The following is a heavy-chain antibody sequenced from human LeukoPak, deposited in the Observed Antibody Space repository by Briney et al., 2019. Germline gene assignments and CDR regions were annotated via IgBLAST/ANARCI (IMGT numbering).Heavy chain of an antibody. V-gene: IGHV3-21*01. D-gene: IGHD1-26*01. CDR1: GFTFSSYS. CDR2: ISSSSSYI. J-gene: IGHJ5*02. Sequence: GGSLRLSCTASGFTFSSYSMNWVRQAPGKGLEWISSISSSSSYIYYADSVKGRFTISRDNAKNSLYLQMNSLRADDTAVYYCGRIANYSGCYSSWSQGTLVTVSS. CDR3: GRIANYSGCYSS.